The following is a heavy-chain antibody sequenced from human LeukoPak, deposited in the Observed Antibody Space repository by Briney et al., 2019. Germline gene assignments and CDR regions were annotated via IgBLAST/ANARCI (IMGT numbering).Heavy chain of an antibody. D-gene: IGHD1-26*01. J-gene: IGHJ4*02. V-gene: IGHV5-51*01. CDR3: ARQPGGSGSDYFDY. CDR2: IYPGDSDT. CDR1: GYSFTSYW. Sequence: HGESLKISCKGSGYSFTSYWIGWVRQMPGEGLEWMAIIYPGDSDTRYSPSFQGQVTISADESISTAYLQWSSLKASDTAMYYCARQPGGSGSDYFDYWGQGTLVTVSS.